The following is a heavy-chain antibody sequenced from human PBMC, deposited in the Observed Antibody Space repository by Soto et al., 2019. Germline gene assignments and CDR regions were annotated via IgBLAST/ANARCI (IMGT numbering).Heavy chain of an antibody. D-gene: IGHD3-3*01. CDR3: ARTYYDFWSGYSPYFFDY. J-gene: IGHJ4*02. CDR2: IYYSGST. CDR1: GGSISSYY. Sequence: SETLSLTCTVSGGSISSYYWSWIRQPPGKGLEWIGYIYYSGSTNYNPSLKSRVTISVDTSKNQFSLKLSSVTAADTAVYYCARTYYDFWSGYSPYFFDYWGQGTLVTVSS. V-gene: IGHV4-59*01.